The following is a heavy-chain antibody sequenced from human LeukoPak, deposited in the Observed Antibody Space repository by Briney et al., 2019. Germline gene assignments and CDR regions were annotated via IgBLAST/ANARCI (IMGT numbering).Heavy chain of an antibody. Sequence: GGSLRLSCAASGFTFSDYYMSWIRQAPGKGLEWVSYISSSSGSTNYADSVKGRFIISRDNAKNSLYLQMNSLRAEDTAVYYCARDREVGTTSRHFDYWGQGTLVTVSS. V-gene: IGHV3-11*06. CDR2: ISSSSGST. CDR1: GFTFSDYY. J-gene: IGHJ4*02. CDR3: ARDREVGTTSRHFDY. D-gene: IGHD2/OR15-2a*01.